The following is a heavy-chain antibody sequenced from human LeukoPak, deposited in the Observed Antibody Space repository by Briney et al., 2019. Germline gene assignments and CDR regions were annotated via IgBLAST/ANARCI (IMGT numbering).Heavy chain of an antibody. D-gene: IGHD3-10*01. CDR3: ARGRGFYYGSGSSYIDY. V-gene: IGHV4-59*12. CDR1: GGSISSYY. Sequence: SETLSLTCTVSGGSISSYYWSWIRQPPGKGLEWIGYIYYSGSTNYNPSLKSRVTISVDTSKNQFSLKLSSVTAADTAVYYCARGRGFYYGSGSSYIDYWGQGTLVTVSS. J-gene: IGHJ4*02. CDR2: IYYSGST.